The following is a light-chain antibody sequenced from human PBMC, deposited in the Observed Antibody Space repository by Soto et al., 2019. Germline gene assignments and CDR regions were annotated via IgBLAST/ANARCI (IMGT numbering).Light chain of an antibody. V-gene: IGKV3-20*01. CDR2: GAS. J-gene: IGKJ5*01. CDR3: QQYGSSPST. CDR1: QSVSSSY. Sequence: EIVMTQSPATLSVSPGERVTLSCRASQSVSSSYLAWYQQKPGQAPRLLIYGASSRATGIPDRFSGSGSGTDFTLTIIRLEPEDFAVYYCQQYGSSPSTFGQGTRLEIK.